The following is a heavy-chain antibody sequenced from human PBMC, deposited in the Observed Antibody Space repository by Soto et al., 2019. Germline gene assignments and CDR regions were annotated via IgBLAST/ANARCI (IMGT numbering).Heavy chain of an antibody. CDR3: ARDSSSWYPTNQIQF. CDR1: GGSISSYY. J-gene: IGHJ1*01. V-gene: IGHV4-59*01. CDR2: IYYSGST. Sequence: SETLSLTCTVSGGSISSYYWSWIRQPPGKGLEWIGNIYYSGSTNYNPSLKSRVTISEDTSKNQFSLTLSSVTAADTAVYYCARDSSSWYPTNQIQFWGQGTLVTVSS. D-gene: IGHD2-2*01.